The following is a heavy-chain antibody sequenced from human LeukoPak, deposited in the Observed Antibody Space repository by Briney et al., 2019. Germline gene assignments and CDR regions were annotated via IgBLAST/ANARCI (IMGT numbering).Heavy chain of an antibody. J-gene: IGHJ4*02. V-gene: IGHV3-9*01. CDR1: GFIFDDYA. D-gene: IGHD6-19*01. CDR2: ISWNSGSI. Sequence: GGSLRLSCAASGFIFDDYAMHWVRQAPGKGLEWVSGISWNSGSIGYADSVKGRFIISRDNAKNSLYLQMNSLRAEDTALYYCAKAPGYSSGWCDYWGQGTLVTVSS. CDR3: AKAPGYSSGWCDY.